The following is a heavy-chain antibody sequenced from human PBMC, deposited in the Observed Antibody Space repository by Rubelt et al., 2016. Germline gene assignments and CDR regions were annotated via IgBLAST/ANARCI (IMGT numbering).Heavy chain of an antibody. CDR3: ARGRYDFWSGYYPNFDY. CDR1: GGSFSGYY. Sequence: QVQLQQWGAGLLKPSETLSLTCAVYGGSFSGYYWSWIRQPPGKGLEWIGEINHSGSTNYNPSLKGGVPISVETSKNQFSLKLSAVTAADTAVYYCARGRYDFWSGYYPNFDYWGQGTLVTVSS. CDR2: INHSGST. V-gene: IGHV4-34*01. J-gene: IGHJ4*02. D-gene: IGHD3-3*01.